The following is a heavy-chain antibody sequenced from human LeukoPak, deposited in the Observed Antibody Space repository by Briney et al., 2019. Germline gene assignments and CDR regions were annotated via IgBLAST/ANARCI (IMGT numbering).Heavy chain of an antibody. V-gene: IGHV3-30-3*01. CDR3: ARDQEAMAICYYYGMDV. J-gene: IGHJ6*02. CDR2: ISYDGSNK. D-gene: IGHD5-18*01. CDR1: GFTFSSYA. Sequence: GGSLRLSCAASGFTFSSYAMHWVRQAPGKGLEWVAVISYDGSNKYYADSVKGRFTISRDNSKNTLYLQMNSLRAEDTAVYYCARDQEAMAICYYYGMDVWGQGTTVTVSS.